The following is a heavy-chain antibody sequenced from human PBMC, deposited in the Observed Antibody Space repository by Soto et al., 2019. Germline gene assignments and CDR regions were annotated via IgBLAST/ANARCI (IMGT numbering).Heavy chain of an antibody. V-gene: IGHV5-10-1*01. D-gene: IGHD2-2*01. J-gene: IGHJ6*02. CDR1: GYSFTDYW. Sequence: GESLKISCKGSGYSFTDYWISWVRQMPGKGLEWTGRIDPSDSHINHSPSFEGHVTISADKSISTAYLQWSGLRASDSAMYYCARRRCRTTSCPRNYYGMDVWGQGTTVTVSS. CDR2: IDPSDSHI. CDR3: ARRRCRTTSCPRNYYGMDV.